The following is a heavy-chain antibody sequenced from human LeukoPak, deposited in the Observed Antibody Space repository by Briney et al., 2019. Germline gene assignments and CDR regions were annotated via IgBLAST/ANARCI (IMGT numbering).Heavy chain of an antibody. CDR2: ISSSSSYI. CDR1: GFTFSSYS. CDR3: ARVGLGDAFDI. V-gene: IGHV3-21*01. J-gene: IGHJ3*02. D-gene: IGHD6-19*01. Sequence: PGGSLRLPCAASGFTFSSYSMNWVRQAPGKGLEWVSSISSSSSYIYYADSVKGRFTISRDNAKNSLYLQMNSLRAEDTAVYYCARVGLGDAFDIWGQGTMVTVSS.